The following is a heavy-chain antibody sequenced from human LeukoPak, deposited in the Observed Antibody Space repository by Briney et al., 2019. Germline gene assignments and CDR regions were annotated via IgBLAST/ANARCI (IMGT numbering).Heavy chain of an antibody. CDR3: AKPWGSGYEGDY. J-gene: IGHJ4*02. CDR2: ISSGSSAI. CDR1: GFTFTTYS. D-gene: IGHD5-12*01. V-gene: IGHV3-21*01. Sequence: GGSLRLSCEASGFTFTTYSMTWVRQAPGKGLEGVSIISSGSSAIFSADALKGRFTISRDDAKNLLYLGMNSLRAEDTAVYYCAKPWGSGYEGDYWGQGTLVTVSS.